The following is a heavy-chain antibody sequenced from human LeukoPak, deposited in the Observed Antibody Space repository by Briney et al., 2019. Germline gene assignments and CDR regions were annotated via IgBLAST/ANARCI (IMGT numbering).Heavy chain of an antibody. CDR2: IYYSGST. Sequence: SETLSLTCTVSGGSISSSSCYWGWIRQPPGKGLEWIGSIYYSGSTYYNPSLKSRVTISVDTSKNQFSLKLSSVTAADTAVYYCARWTPYDFWSGVFDYWGQGTLVTVSS. J-gene: IGHJ4*02. V-gene: IGHV4-39*07. CDR1: GGSISSSSCY. D-gene: IGHD3-3*01. CDR3: ARWTPYDFWSGVFDY.